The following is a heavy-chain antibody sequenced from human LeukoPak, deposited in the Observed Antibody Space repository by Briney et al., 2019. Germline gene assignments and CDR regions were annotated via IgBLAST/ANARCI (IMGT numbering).Heavy chain of an antibody. D-gene: IGHD1-14*01. CDR3: ARPHSRTVNYGMDV. J-gene: IGHJ6*02. Sequence: GGSLRLSCAVSGFTVSTNYMSWVRQAAGKGLEWVSVIYSGGSTYYADSVKGRFTISRDNSKNTLYLQMNSLRAEDTAVYYCARPHSRTVNYGMDVWGQGTTVTVSS. CDR2: IYSGGST. V-gene: IGHV3-53*01. CDR1: GFTVSTNY.